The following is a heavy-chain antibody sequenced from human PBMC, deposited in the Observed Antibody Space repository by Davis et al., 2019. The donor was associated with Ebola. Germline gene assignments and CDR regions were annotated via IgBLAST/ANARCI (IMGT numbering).Heavy chain of an antibody. CDR2: IIPIFGTA. V-gene: IGHV1-69*13. J-gene: IGHJ6*02. CDR3: ARGMYSSGLAYYYYYYGMDV. CDR1: GGTFSSYA. D-gene: IGHD6-19*01. Sequence: SVKVSCKASGGTFSSYAISWVRQAPGQGLEWMGGIIPIFGTANYAQKFQGRVTITADESTSTAHMELSSLRSEDTAVYYCARGMYSSGLAYYYYYYGMDVWGQGTTVTVSS.